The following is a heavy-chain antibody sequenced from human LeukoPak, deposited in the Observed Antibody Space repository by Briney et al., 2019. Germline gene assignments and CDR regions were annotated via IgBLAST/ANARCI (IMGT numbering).Heavy chain of an antibody. CDR1: GDSISNYY. V-gene: IGHV4-59*08. CDR2: IYYSGST. CDR3: ARYRRAVAGSRPFDY. Sequence: SETLSLTCTVSGDSISNYYWSWIRQRPGKGLECIGYIYYSGSTNYHPSLKSRVTISVDTSKSQFSLKLSSVTAADTAVYYCARYRRAVAGSRPFDYWGQGTLVTVSS. D-gene: IGHD6-19*01. J-gene: IGHJ4*02.